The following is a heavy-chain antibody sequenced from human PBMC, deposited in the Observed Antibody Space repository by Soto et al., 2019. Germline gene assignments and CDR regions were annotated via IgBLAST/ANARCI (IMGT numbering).Heavy chain of an antibody. CDR3: ARKMLRGVIGGYFDS. J-gene: IGHJ4*02. CDR1: GFTVSTNY. CDR2: IYSGGAT. V-gene: IGHV3-66*01. Sequence: EVQLVESGGGLVQPGGSLRLSCASSGFTVSTNYMSWVRQAPGKGLEWVSVIYSGGATYYANSVKGRFTISRDNDENTLSLQMNSLRPEDTAVYYCARKMLRGVIGGYFDSWGQGTLVTVSS. D-gene: IGHD3-10*01.